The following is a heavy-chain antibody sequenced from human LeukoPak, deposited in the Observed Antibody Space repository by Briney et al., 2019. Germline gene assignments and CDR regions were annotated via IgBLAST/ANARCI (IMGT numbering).Heavy chain of an antibody. D-gene: IGHD2-2*01. CDR1: GFTFTSYA. V-gene: IGHV3-64*01. CDR2: ISNDGSSK. CDR3: ARVAYAAYCLDY. Sequence: GGSLRLSCAASGFTFTSYACYWVRQAPGKGLEYVSGISNDGSSKYYTNSVKGSFSISRDHNTLYLQMGRLRTEDMAVYYCARVAYAAYCLDYWGQGHLVPVSS. J-gene: IGHJ4*02.